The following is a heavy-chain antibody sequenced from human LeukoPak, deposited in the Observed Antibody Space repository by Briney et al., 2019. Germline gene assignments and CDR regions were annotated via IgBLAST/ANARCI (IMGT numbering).Heavy chain of an antibody. CDR3: ARVRGSGRWGWFDP. CDR2: IIPIFGTA. Sequence: GASVKVSCKASGGTFSSYAISWVRQAPGQGLEWMGGIIPIFGTANYAQKFQGRVTMTRDMSTSTVYMELSSLRSEDTAVYYCARVRGSGRWGWFDPWGQGTLVTVSS. V-gene: IGHV1-69*05. J-gene: IGHJ5*02. CDR1: GGTFSSYA. D-gene: IGHD6-19*01.